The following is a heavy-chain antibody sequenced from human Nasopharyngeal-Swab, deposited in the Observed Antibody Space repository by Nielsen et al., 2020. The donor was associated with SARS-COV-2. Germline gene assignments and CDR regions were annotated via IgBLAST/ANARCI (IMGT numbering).Heavy chain of an antibody. Sequence: WIRQPPGKGLERVSGISWNSGSTGYADSVKGRFTISRDNAKNSLYLQVNSLRAEDTALYYCAKDNNPYYYDSSGYAFDIWGQGTMVTVSS. CDR3: AKDNNPYYYDSSGYAFDI. D-gene: IGHD3-22*01. CDR2: ISWNSGST. J-gene: IGHJ3*02. V-gene: IGHV3-9*01.